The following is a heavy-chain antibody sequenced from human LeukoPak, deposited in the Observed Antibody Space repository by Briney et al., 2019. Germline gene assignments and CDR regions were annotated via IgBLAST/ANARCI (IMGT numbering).Heavy chain of an antibody. CDR3: ARANGYYFDY. CDR2: ISGSGGST. CDR1: GFTFSSYA. Sequence: GGSLRLSCAASGFTFSSYAMSWVRQAPGKGLEWVSGISGSGGSTYYADSVKGRFTISRDNAKNSLYLQMNSLRAEDTAVYYCARANGYYFDYWGQGTLVTVSS. V-gene: IGHV3-23*01. D-gene: IGHD2-8*01. J-gene: IGHJ4*02.